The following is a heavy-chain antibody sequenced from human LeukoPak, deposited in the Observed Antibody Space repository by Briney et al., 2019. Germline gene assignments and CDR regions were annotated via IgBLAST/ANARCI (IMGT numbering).Heavy chain of an antibody. CDR3: AKEGTDYSSSWFFDY. CDR2: ISYDGSNK. V-gene: IGHV3-30*18. J-gene: IGHJ4*02. Sequence: GGSLRLSCAASGFTFSSYGMHWVRQAPGKGLEWVAVISYDGSNKYYADSVKGRFTISRDNSKNTLYLQMNSLRAEDTAVYYCAKEGTDYSSSWFFDYWGQGTLVTVSS. CDR1: GFTFSSYG. D-gene: IGHD6-13*01.